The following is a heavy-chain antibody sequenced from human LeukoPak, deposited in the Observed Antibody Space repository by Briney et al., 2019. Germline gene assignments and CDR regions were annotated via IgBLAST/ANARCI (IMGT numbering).Heavy chain of an antibody. D-gene: IGHD4-17*01. CDR3: ARVRYGDYDDAFDI. CDR2: INPNSGGT. Sequence: VASVKVSCKASGYTFTGYYMHWVRQAPGQGLEWMGWINPNSGGTNYAQKFQGRVTMTRDTSISTAYMELSRLRSDDTAVYFCARVRYGDYDDAFDIWGQGTMVTVSS. CDR1: GYTFTGYY. J-gene: IGHJ3*02. V-gene: IGHV1-2*02.